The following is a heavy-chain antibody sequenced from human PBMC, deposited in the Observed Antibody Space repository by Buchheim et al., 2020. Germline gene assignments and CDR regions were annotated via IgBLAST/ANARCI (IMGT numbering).Heavy chain of an antibody. CDR1: GFTFSSYA. Sequence: QMQLVESGGGVVQPGRSLRLSCAASGFTFSSYAMHWVRQAPGKGLEWVAVISYDGSNKYYADYVKGRFTISRDNSKNKLYLQMNSLRAEDTAVYYCARVNPYYYYYGMDVWGQGTT. V-gene: IGHV3-30*04. CDR2: ISYDGSNK. CDR3: ARVNPYYYYYGMDV. J-gene: IGHJ6*02.